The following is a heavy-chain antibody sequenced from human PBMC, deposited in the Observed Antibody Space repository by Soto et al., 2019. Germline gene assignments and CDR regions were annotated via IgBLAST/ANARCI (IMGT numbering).Heavy chain of an antibody. D-gene: IGHD3-22*01. CDR1: GGSISSYY. Sequence: SETLSLTCTVSGGSISSYYWSWIRQPPGKGLEWIGYIYYSGSTNYNPSLKSRVTISVDTSKNQFSLKLSSVTAADTAVYYCARGHSSGHLLGYWGQGTLVTV. CDR2: IYYSGST. J-gene: IGHJ4*02. CDR3: ARGHSSGHLLGY. V-gene: IGHV4-59*01.